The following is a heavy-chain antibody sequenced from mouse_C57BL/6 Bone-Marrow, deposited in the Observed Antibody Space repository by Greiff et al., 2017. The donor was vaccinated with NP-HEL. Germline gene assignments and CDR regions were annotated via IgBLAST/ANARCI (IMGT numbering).Heavy chain of an antibody. CDR1: GISFTSYA. V-gene: IGHV2-9-1*01. CDR2: IWTGGGT. J-gene: IGHJ3*01. D-gene: IGHD2-3*01. Sequence: QVQLKESGPGLVAPSQSLSIPCTVPGISFTSYAISWVRQPPGKDLEWLGEIWTGGGTNYNSALKSRLSIRKDNSKSQVFIKMSSLQTDDTARYYCARNYGYYSAWFAYWGQGTLVTVSA. CDR3: ARNYGYYSAWFAY.